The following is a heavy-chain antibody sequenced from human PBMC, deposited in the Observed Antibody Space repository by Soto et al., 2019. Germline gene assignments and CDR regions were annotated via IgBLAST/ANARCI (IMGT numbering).Heavy chain of an antibody. V-gene: IGHV3-11*01. CDR1: GFTFSDYY. CDR3: ARKPYSTSWSTY. CDR2: ISRSGSTI. J-gene: IGHJ4*02. Sequence: QVQLVESGGGLVKPGGSLRLSCAASGFTFSDYYMSWIRQAPGKGLEWVSYISRSGSTIYYADSVKGRFTISRDNAKNPRNLKMNSLRAKDTAVYSCARKPYSTSWSTYWGQGTLVT. D-gene: IGHD6-13*01.